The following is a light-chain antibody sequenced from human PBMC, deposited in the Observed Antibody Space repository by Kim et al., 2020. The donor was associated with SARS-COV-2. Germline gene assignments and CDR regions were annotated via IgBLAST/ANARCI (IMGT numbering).Light chain of an antibody. CDR3: QQSSSSPWT. Sequence: DIQMTQSSSSLSAFVGDRVTITCRASQSIDSHLNWYQEKPGKAPKLLIYAASSLQSGVPSRFSGSGSGTDFTLTISNLQPEDFATYYCQQSSSSPWTFGQGTKVEIK. J-gene: IGKJ1*01. CDR1: QSIDSH. CDR2: AAS. V-gene: IGKV1-39*01.